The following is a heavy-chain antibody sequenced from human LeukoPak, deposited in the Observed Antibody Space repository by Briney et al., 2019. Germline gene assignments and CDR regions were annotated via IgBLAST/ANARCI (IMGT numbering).Heavy chain of an antibody. V-gene: IGHV3-11*01. CDR2: ISSSGSTI. Sequence: GALRLSCAASGFTFSYYYMSWIRQAPGKGLEWVSYISSSGSTIYYADSVKGRFTISRDNAKTSLYLQMNSLRAEDTAVYYCARTTKTTVTTDWGQGTLVTVSS. D-gene: IGHD4-17*01. CDR1: GFTFSYYY. CDR3: ARTTKTTVTTD. J-gene: IGHJ1*01.